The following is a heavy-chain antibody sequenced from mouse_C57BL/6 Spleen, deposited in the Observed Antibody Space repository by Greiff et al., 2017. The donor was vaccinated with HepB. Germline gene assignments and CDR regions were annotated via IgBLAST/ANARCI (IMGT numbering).Heavy chain of an antibody. V-gene: IGHV1-52*01. CDR1: GYTFTSYW. CDR3: ARGGNYGSSYLDY. CDR2: IDPSDSET. Sequence: VQLQQSGAELVRPGSSVKLSCTASGYTFTSYWMHWVQQRPIQGLEWIGNIDPSDSETHYNQKFKDKATLTVDKSSSTADMQLSSLTSEDSAVYYCARGGNYGSSYLDYWGQGTTLTVSS. J-gene: IGHJ2*01. D-gene: IGHD1-1*01.